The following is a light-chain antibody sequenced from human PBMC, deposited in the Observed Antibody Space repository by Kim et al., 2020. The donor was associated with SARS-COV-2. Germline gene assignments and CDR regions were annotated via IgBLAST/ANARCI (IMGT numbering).Light chain of an antibody. CDR2: ATN. J-gene: IGLJ3*02. Sequence: GQRGTISCSGSSPNHGSNTVNWYQQLPGTAPKLLIYATNERPSGVPDRFSGFKSGTSASLAISGLQSEDEAYYYCTAWGGSLDGRVFGGGTQLTVL. CDR1: SPNHGSNT. V-gene: IGLV1-44*01. CDR3: TAWGGSLDGRV.